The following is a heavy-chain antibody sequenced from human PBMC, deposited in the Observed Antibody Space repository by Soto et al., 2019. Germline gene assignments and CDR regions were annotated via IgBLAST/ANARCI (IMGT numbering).Heavy chain of an antibody. V-gene: IGHV4-30-2*01. CDR1: GGSISSGGYS. CDR3: ASAFGGWPPDS. J-gene: IGHJ4*02. D-gene: IGHD6-19*01. CDR2: IYQSGST. Sequence: PSETLSLTCAVSGGSISSGGYSWSWIRQAPGKGLEWIGYIYQSGSTYYNPSLKSRVTISVDRSNNQFSLNLSSVTAADTAVYYCASAFGGWPPDSWGQGTLVTVSS.